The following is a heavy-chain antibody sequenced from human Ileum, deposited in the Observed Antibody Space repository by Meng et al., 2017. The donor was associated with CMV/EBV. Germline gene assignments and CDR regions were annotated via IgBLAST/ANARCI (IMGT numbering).Heavy chain of an antibody. Sequence: GESLKISCAASGFTFSSYWMHWVRQAPGKGLVWVSRIYSDGSSTNYADSVKGLFTMSRDNARNTLYLQMNSLRAEDKAVYYCGRGGSTYFDYWGQGTLVTVSS. CDR1: GFTFSSYW. D-gene: IGHD6-13*01. J-gene: IGHJ4*02. CDR2: IYSDGSST. V-gene: IGHV3-74*01. CDR3: GRGGSTYFDY.